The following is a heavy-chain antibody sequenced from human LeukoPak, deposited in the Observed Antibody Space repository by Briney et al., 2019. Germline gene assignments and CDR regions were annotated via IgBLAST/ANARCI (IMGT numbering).Heavy chain of an antibody. D-gene: IGHD3-22*01. CDR3: ARGTGYYYDSSGLGY. J-gene: IGHJ4*02. V-gene: IGHV4-59*01. CDR1: GSIXSYY. Sequence: GSIXSYYXXWLRQPPGKGLEXIGYIYYSGSTNYNPSLKSPVTISVDTSKNQFSLKLSSVTAADTAVYYCARGTGYYYDSSGLGYWGQGTLVTVSS. CDR2: IYYSGST.